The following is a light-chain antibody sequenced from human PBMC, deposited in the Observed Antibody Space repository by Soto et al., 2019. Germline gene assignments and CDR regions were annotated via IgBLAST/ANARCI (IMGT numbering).Light chain of an antibody. J-gene: IGKJ3*01. V-gene: IGKV1-27*01. Sequence: DIQMTQSPSSLSASVGDRVTITCRARQGISNYLAWYQQKPGKVPKLLIYAASTLQSVVPSRFSGSGSGTDFTLTISSLQAEDVATYYYQKYNSAPLTFGPGTQVDIK. CDR2: AAS. CDR3: QKYNSAPLT. CDR1: QGISNY.